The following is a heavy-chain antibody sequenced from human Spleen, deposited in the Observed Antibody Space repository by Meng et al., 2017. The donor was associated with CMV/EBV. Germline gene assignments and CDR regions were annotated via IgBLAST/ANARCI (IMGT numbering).Heavy chain of an antibody. CDR3: ARDPCSSLSRSEGFDI. D-gene: IGHD2-2*01. V-gene: IGHV3-30*04. CDR2: ISYDGSNK. J-gene: IGHJ3*02. CDR1: GFTFSNYA. Sequence: GESLKISCAASGFTFSNYAMQWVRQAPGQGLEWVAGISYDGSNKYYADSVKGRFTISRDNSKKTLYLQMVSLRPEDTAVYYCARDPCSSLSRSEGFDIWGQGTMVTVSS.